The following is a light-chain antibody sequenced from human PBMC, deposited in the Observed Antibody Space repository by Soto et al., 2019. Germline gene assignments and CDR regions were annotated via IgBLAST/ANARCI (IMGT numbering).Light chain of an antibody. CDR1: QSVSSN. Sequence: EIVLTQSPATLSLSPGERATLSCRASQSVSSNLAWYQQKPGQAPRLLIYDASNRATGIPGRFSGSGSGTDFTLTVSSLEPEDFVVYYCQQRSNWPWTFGQGTKVDIK. CDR3: QQRSNWPWT. J-gene: IGKJ1*01. V-gene: IGKV3-11*01. CDR2: DAS.